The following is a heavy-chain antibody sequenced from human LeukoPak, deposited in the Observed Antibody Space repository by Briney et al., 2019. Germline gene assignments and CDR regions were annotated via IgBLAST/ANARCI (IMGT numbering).Heavy chain of an antibody. V-gene: IGHV3-30*02. J-gene: IGHJ4*02. Sequence: GGSLRLSCAASRFTFRNFDMHRVREAPGKGLEWVTFIRFDGSNEYYADSVGGRFTISRDNSKNTLYLQMSSLRPEDTAVYYCARQIGVSIDYWGQGTLVTVSS. CDR1: RFTFRNFD. CDR2: IRFDGSNE. D-gene: IGHD5/OR15-5a*01. CDR3: ARQIGVSIDY.